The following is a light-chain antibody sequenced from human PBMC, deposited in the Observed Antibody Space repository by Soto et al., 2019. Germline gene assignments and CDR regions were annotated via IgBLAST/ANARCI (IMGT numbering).Light chain of an antibody. CDR2: EVS. Sequence: QAVVTQPASVSGSPGQSITISCTGTSSDVGGYNYVSWYQQHPGKAPKLMIYEVSNRPSGVSDRFSGSKSGDTASLTISGLQAEDEADYYCNSYTSSSTLLFGGGTQLTVL. J-gene: IGLJ3*02. CDR3: NSYTSSSTLL. CDR1: SSDVGGYNY. V-gene: IGLV2-14*01.